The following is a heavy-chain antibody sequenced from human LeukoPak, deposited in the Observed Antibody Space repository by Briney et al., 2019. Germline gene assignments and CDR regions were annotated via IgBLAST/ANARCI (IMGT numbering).Heavy chain of an antibody. J-gene: IGHJ4*02. CDR3: ARYDSRGSASTRFDY. Sequence: PETLSLTCAVSGYSLGKNYYWGWIRRPPGKGLEWIGRIYGTGSTSYTPSLMNRVTMSVDTSKNHFSLKLTSVTAADTAVYYCARYDSRGSASTRFDYWGQGILVTVSS. CDR2: IYGTGST. D-gene: IGHD3-16*01. CDR1: GYSLGKNYY. V-gene: IGHV4-38-2*01.